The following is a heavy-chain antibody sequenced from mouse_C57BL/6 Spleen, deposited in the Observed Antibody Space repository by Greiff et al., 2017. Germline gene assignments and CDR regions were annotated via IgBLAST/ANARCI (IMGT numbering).Heavy chain of an antibody. V-gene: IGHV3-6*01. CDR3: ARGYDGPWYFDV. Sequence: EVQLVESGPGLVKPSQSLSLTCSVTGYSITSGYYWNWIRQFPGNKLEWMGYISYDGSNNYNPSLKNRISITRDTSKNQFFLKLNSVTTEDTATYYCARGYDGPWYFDVWGTGTTVTVSS. CDR2: ISYDGSN. CDR1: GYSITSGYY. D-gene: IGHD2-3*01. J-gene: IGHJ1*03.